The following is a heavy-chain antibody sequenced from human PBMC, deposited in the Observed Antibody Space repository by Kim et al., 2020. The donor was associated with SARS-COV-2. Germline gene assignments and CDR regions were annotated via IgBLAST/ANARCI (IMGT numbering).Heavy chain of an antibody. CDR3: ARDPQGTVGGGYYYGMDV. CDR1: GGTFSSYA. CDR2: IIPIFGTA. Sequence: SVKVSCKASGGTFSSYAISWVRQAPGQGLEWMGGIIPIFGTANYAQKFQGRVTITADKSTSTAYMELSSLRSEDTAVYYCARDPQGTVGGGYYYGMDVWGQGTTVTVSS. J-gene: IGHJ6*02. D-gene: IGHD3-16*01. V-gene: IGHV1-69*06.